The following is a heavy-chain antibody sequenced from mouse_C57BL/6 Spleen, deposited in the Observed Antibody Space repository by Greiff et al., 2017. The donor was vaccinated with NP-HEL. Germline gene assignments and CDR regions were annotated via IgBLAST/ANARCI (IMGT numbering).Heavy chain of an antibody. CDR2: IDPSDSYT. CDR1: GYTFTSYW. CDR3: ARSIYY. V-gene: IGHV1-50*01. J-gene: IGHJ2*01. Sequence: QVQLQQPGAELVKPGASVKLSCKASGYTFTSYWMQWVKQRPGQGLEWIGEIDPSDSYTNYNQKFKGKATLTVDTSSSTAYMQLSSLTSEDSAVYYCARSIYYWGQGTTLTVSS.